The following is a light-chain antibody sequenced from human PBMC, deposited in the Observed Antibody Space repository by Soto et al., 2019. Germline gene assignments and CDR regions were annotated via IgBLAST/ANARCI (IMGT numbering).Light chain of an antibody. CDR3: QQYNNWPLT. J-gene: IGKJ5*01. V-gene: IGKV3D-15*01. Sequence: IVLTQSPATLSXXXXXXGTRXCRASQSVSSNLAWHQQRPGQAPRLLIYGASTRATGVPARFSGGGSGTEFTLTITSLQSEDFAVYWCQQYNNWPLTFGPGTRLEIK. CDR2: GAS. CDR1: QSVSSN.